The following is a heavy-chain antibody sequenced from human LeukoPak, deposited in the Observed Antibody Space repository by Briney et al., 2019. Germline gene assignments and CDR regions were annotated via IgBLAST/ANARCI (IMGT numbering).Heavy chain of an antibody. CDR3: ARDRGSDDPIDD. D-gene: IGHD2-15*01. CDR2: IWHDGRNK. J-gene: IGHJ4*02. Sequence: GRSLRLSCAASGFTFNKYGMHWVRQAPGKGLEWVAVIWHDGRNKYYADSVKGRFTVSRDNSKNTLYLQMSSLRAEDTAVYYCARDRGSDDPIDDWGQGTPVTAAS. V-gene: IGHV3-33*01. CDR1: GFTFNKYG.